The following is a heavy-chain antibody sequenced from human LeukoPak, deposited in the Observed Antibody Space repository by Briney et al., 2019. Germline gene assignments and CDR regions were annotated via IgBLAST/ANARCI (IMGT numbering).Heavy chain of an antibody. J-gene: IGHJ6*02. CDR1: GYTFTSYG. CDR2: INTNTGNP. Sequence: ASVKVSCKASGYTFTSYGISWVRQAPGQGLEWMGWINTNTGNPTYAQGFTGRFVFSLDTSVSTAYLQISSLKAEDTAVYYCASPAASGWPFYYYYYGMDVWGQGTTVTVSS. D-gene: IGHD6-19*01. CDR3: ASPAASGWPFYYYYYGMDV. V-gene: IGHV7-4-1*02.